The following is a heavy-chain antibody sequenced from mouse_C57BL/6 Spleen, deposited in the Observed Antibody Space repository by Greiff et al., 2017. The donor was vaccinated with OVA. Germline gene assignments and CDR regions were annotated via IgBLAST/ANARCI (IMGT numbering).Heavy chain of an antibody. CDR1: GYTFTSYW. CDR3: ARWLLPYYAMDY. D-gene: IGHD2-3*01. CDR2: IYPGSGST. V-gene: IGHV1-55*01. Sequence: VQLQQPGAELVKPGASVKMSCKASGYTFTSYWITWVKQRPGQGLAWIGDIYPGSGSTNYNEKFKSKATLTVDTSSSTAYMQLSSLTSEDSAVYYCARWLLPYYAMDYWGQGTSVTVSS. J-gene: IGHJ4*01.